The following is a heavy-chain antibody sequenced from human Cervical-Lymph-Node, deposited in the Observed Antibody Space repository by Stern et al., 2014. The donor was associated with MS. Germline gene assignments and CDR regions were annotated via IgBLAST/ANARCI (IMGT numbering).Heavy chain of an antibody. J-gene: IGHJ5*02. D-gene: IGHD6-13*01. CDR3: ARGFPGRHSSSWYGGWFDP. CDR1: GYTFTSYY. Sequence: VQLVSSGAEVKKPGASVKVSGKASGYTFTSYYMHWVRQAPGHGLEWIGTTNPRGGSTSYAQKFQGRVTMTRDTSTSTVYMELSSLRSEDTAVYYCARGFPGRHSSSWYGGWFDPWGQGTLVTVSS. CDR2: TNPRGGST. V-gene: IGHV1-46*01.